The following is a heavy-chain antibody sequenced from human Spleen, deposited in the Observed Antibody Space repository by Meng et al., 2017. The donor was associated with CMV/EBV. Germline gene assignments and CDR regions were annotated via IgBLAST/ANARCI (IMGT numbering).Heavy chain of an antibody. V-gene: IGHV1-2*02. CDR2: INPNSGGT. CDR3: ATLTVVTDNWFDP. J-gene: IGHJ5*02. Sequence: QVRLLRYGAEVKKPGASVKVSCKASGYTFTGYYMHWVRQAPGQGLEWMGWINPNSGGTNYAQKFQGRVTMTRDTSISTAYMELSRLRSDDTAVYYCATLTVVTDNWFDPWGQGTLVTVSS. D-gene: IGHD4-23*01. CDR1: GYTFTGYY.